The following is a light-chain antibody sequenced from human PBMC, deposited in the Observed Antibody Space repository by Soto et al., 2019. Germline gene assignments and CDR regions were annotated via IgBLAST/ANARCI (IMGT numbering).Light chain of an antibody. V-gene: IGLV2-14*01. Sequence: QSALTQPASVSGSPGQSITISFTGTSSDVGGYNYVSWYQQHPGKAPKLMIYDVSNRPSGVSNRFSGSKSGNTASLTISGLQAEEEADYYCSSYTSSSTRVFGGGTKLTVL. CDR3: SSYTSSSTRV. CDR2: DVS. J-gene: IGLJ3*02. CDR1: SSDVGGYNY.